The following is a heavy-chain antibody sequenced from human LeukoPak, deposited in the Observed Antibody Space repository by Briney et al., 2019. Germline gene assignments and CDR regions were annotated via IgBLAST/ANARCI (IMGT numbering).Heavy chain of an antibody. CDR2: INPNSGGT. J-gene: IGHJ6*02. CDR3: ASPYTYDFWSGYILDYYGMDV. D-gene: IGHD3-3*01. Sequence: ASVKVSCKASGYTFTGYYMHWVRQAPGQGLEWMGWINPNSGGTNYAQKFQGWVTMTRDTSISTAYMELSRLRSDDTAVYYCASPYTYDFWSGYILDYYGMDVWGQGTTVTVSS. V-gene: IGHV1-2*04. CDR1: GYTFTGYY.